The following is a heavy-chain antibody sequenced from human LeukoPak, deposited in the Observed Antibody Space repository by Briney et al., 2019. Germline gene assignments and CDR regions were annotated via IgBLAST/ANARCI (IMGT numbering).Heavy chain of an antibody. CDR3: ARYVERYYYYGMDV. V-gene: IGHV1-2*02. J-gene: IGHJ6*02. D-gene: IGHD3-16*01. CDR1: GYTFTGYY. Sequence: ASVKVSCKASGYTFTGYYMHWVRQAPGQGLEWMGWINPNSGGTNYAQKFQGRVTMTRDTSISTAYMELSSLRSEDTAVYYCARYVERYYYYGMDVWGQGTTVTVSS. CDR2: INPNSGGT.